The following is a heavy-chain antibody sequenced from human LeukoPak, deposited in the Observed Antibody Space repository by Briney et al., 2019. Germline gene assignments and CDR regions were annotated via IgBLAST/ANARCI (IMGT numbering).Heavy chain of an antibody. CDR1: GYTFTSYY. D-gene: IGHD3-22*01. CDR2: INPSGGST. Sequence: GASVKVSCKASGYTFTSYYMHWVRQAPGQGLEWMGIINPSGGSTSYAQKFQGRVTMTRDTSTSTVYMELSSLRSEDTAVYYCARFLTYYYDSSGYSYFDYWGQGTLVTVSS. V-gene: IGHV1-46*01. CDR3: ARFLTYYYDSSGYSYFDY. J-gene: IGHJ4*02.